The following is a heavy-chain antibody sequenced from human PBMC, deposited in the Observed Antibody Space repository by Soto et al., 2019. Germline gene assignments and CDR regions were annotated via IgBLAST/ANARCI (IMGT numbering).Heavy chain of an antibody. V-gene: IGHV1-18*01. Sequence: ASVKVSCKASGYTFTSYGISWVRQAPGQGLEWMGWISAYNGNTNYAQKLQGRVTMTTDTSTSTAYMELRSLRSDDTAVYYCAREGCSGGSCRYGWLEPWGQGTLVTVSS. CDR3: AREGCSGGSCRYGWLEP. CDR1: GYTFTSYG. D-gene: IGHD2-15*01. CDR2: ISAYNGNT. J-gene: IGHJ5*02.